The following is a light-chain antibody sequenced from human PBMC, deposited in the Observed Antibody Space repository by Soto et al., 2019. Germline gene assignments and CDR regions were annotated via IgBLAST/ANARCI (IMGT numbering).Light chain of an antibody. V-gene: IGLV2-14*01. CDR1: SSDLGGYNY. CDR2: DVS. J-gene: IGLJ1*01. Sequence: QSALTQPASVSGSPGQSITISCTGTSSDLGGYNYVSWYQQHPGKAPKLIIYDVSNRPSGVSNRFSGSKSGNTASLTISGLQAEDEGDYYCSSYTSSSIFGTGTKLTFL. CDR3: SSYTSSSI.